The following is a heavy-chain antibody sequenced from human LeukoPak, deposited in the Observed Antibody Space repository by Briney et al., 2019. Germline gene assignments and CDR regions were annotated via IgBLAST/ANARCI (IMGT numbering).Heavy chain of an antibody. J-gene: IGHJ4*02. CDR1: GFTFSNYW. D-gene: IGHD3-16*02. CDR2: IKQDGSER. V-gene: IGHV3-7*01. Sequence: GGSLRLSCAASGFTFSNYWVSWFRQAPGQGLEWVASIKQDGSERYYVDSVKGRFTISRDNAKNSLFLQLSSLRVEDTAVYYCARGSMHIYHLYTDYWGQGTLVTISS. CDR3: ARGSMHIYHLYTDY.